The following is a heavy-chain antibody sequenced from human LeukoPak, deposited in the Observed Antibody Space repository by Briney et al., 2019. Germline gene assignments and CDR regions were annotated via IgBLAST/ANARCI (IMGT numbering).Heavy chain of an antibody. CDR2: INPNSGGT. CDR1: GYTFTGYY. V-gene: IGHV1-2*02. J-gene: IGHJ3*02. Sequence: ASVKVSCKASGYTFTGYYMHWVRQAPGQGLEWMGWINPNSGGTNYAQKFQGRVTMTRDTSISTAYMELSRLRSDDTAVYYCATPTIAARPLDAFDIWGQGTMVTVSS. D-gene: IGHD6-6*01. CDR3: ATPTIAARPLDAFDI.